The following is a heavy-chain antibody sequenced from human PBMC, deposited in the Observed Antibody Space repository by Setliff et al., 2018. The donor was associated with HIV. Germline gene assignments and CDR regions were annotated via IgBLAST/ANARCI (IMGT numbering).Heavy chain of an antibody. V-gene: IGHV4-39*01. CDR1: GGSITSCY. D-gene: IGHD1-26*01. Sequence: PSETLSLTCTVSGGSITSCYWGWFRQPPGEGLEWIGSIYFSGSTYYNPSLKSRVTISVDTSKNQFSLKLSSVTAADTAVYYCARHYNVNYYVRKDFDYWGQGTLVTVSS. CDR3: ARHYNVNYYVRKDFDY. CDR2: IYFSGST. J-gene: IGHJ4*02.